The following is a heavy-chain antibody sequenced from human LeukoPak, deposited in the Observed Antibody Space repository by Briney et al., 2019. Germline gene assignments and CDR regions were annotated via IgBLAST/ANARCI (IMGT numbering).Heavy chain of an antibody. D-gene: IGHD1-26*01. V-gene: IGHV3-30*02. J-gene: IGHJ4*02. CDR1: GFTFSSYG. CDR2: IRYDESTK. Sequence: PGGSLRLSCAASGFTFSSYGMHWVRQAPGKGLEWVTYIRYDESTKYYADSLKGRFTISRDNSKNTLYLQMNSLRAEDTAVYYCAKDSGSYSPYYCGQGTLVTVSS. CDR3: AKDSGSYSPYY.